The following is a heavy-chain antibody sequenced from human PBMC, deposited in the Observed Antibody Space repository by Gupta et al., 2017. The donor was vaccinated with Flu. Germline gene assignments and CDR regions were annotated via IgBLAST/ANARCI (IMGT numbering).Heavy chain of an antibody. CDR1: SSYG. Sequence: SSYGMHWVRQAPSKGLEWVAVIWYDGSNKYYADSVKGRFTISRDNSKNTRYLQMNSLRAEDTAVYYCARGKYSGSYLYYYYGMDVWGQGTTVTVSS. V-gene: IGHV3-33*01. CDR2: IWYDGSNK. CDR3: ARGKYSGSYLYYYYGMDV. D-gene: IGHD1-26*01. J-gene: IGHJ6*02.